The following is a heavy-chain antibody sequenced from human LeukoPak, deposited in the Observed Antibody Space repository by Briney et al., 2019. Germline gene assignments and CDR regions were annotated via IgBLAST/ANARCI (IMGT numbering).Heavy chain of an antibody. Sequence: SETLSLTCTVSGGSISSGDYYWSWIRQPPGTGLEWFGYIYYSGSNYYNPSLKGRVTISVDTSKNQFSLKLSSVTAADTAVYYCARDAVGYCSGGSCYSDYLYYYYMDVWGKGTTVTVSS. V-gene: IGHV4-30-4*08. J-gene: IGHJ6*03. CDR3: ARDAVGYCSGGSCYSDYLYYYYMDV. CDR2: IYYSGSN. CDR1: GGSISSGDYY. D-gene: IGHD2-15*01.